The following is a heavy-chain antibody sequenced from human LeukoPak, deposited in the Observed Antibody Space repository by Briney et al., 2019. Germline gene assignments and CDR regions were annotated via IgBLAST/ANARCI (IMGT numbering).Heavy chain of an antibody. V-gene: IGHV1-18*01. CDR2: INTYNGNT. CDR1: GYTFTSSG. CDR3: ARDCSGGSCPFDY. D-gene: IGHD2-15*01. Sequence: ASVKVSCKASGYTFTSSGISWVRQAPGQGLEWMGWINTYNGNTNHAQKVQGRVTMTTDTSTSTAYMELRSLRSDDTAVYYCARDCSGGSCPFDYWGQGTLVTVSS. J-gene: IGHJ4*02.